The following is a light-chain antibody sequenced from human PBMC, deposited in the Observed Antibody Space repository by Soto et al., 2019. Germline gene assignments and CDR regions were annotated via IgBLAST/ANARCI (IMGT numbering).Light chain of an antibody. CDR3: MQCAQLPRT. CDR2: EAS. CDR1: QSLLQSDGKTY. Sequence: IALTQTPLSHSVTPGQPASISCKSTQSLLQSDGKTYLYWFFQRPGQPPQILIYEASKRFSGVPDRFSGSGSETEFTLKISRVEPDDVGVYYCMQCAQLPRTFGPGTKLEIK. V-gene: IGKV2D-29*01. J-gene: IGKJ2*01.